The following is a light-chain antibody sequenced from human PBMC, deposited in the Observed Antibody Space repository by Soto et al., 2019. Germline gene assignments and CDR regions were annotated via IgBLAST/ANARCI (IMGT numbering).Light chain of an antibody. CDR1: QGVGDT. Sequence: TQSPAAVSLSPGEGGTRSCRASQGVGDTLAWYQHKPGQAPRLLIYDTSTRATGVPARFSGSRSGPEFTLTINSLESEDFAVYYCQPYSNWPLTFGGGTKVDIK. V-gene: IGKV3-15*01. J-gene: IGKJ4*01. CDR3: QPYSNWPLT. CDR2: DTS.